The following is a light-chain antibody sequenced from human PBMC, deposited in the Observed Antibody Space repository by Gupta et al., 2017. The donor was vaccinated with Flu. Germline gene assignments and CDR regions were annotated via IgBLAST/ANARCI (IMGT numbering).Light chain of an antibody. J-gene: IGKJ3*01. Sequence: CSLSASVGDRVTITCRASQSINNYLNWYQKKPGEAPKLLVYRASSLQSGVPSRFSGSGSGTDFTLTISSLQPEDCASYFCQQIDSTPLLTFGPGTKVDIK. V-gene: IGKV1-39*01. CDR3: QQIDSTPLLT. CDR2: RAS. CDR1: QSINNY.